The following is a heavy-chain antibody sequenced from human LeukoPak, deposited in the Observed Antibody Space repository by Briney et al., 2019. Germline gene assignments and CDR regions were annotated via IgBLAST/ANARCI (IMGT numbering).Heavy chain of an antibody. CDR2: INPNSGGT. D-gene: IGHD3-22*01. J-gene: IGHJ4*02. CDR1: GYTFTGYY. Sequence: ASVKVSCEASGYTFTGYYMHWVRQAPGQGLEWMGWINPNSGGTNYAQKFQGRVTMTRDTSISTAYMELSRLRSDDTAVYYCARGPYYYDSSDYYFDYWGQGTLVTVSS. V-gene: IGHV1-2*02. CDR3: ARGPYYYDSSDYYFDY.